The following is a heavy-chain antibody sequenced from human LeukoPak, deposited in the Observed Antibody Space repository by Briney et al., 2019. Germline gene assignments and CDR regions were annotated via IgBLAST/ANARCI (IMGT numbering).Heavy chain of an antibody. Sequence: GGSLRLSGAASGFSVSNTYMSGVRRAPGKGLEWVSLIYSGGDKRYAASVKGRFTISRDNSKNTLYLQMDSLRVEDTAVYYCGGYSSLDHWGQGTLVTVSS. J-gene: IGHJ4*02. D-gene: IGHD3-22*01. CDR2: IYSGGDK. CDR3: GGYSSLDH. V-gene: IGHV3-53*01. CDR1: GFSVSNTY.